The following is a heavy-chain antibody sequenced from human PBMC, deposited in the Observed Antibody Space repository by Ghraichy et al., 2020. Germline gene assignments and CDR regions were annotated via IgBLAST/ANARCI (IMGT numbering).Heavy chain of an antibody. V-gene: IGHV3-7*01. CDR2: IKQDGSEE. CDR1: GFTFSGYW. D-gene: IGHD6-25*01. CDR3: AKNIVAAGKYYYYYYGMDV. J-gene: IGHJ6*02. Sequence: GGSLRLSCAASGFTFSGYWMSWVRQAPGKGPEWVASIKQDGSEEHYVDSVKGRFTISRDNAKNSLSLQMNSLRAEDTAVYYCAKNIVAAGKYYYYYYGMDVWGQGTTVTVSS.